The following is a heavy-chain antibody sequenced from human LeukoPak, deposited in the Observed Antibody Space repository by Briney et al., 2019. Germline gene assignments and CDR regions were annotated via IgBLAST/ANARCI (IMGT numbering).Heavy chain of an antibody. D-gene: IGHD1-26*01. CDR1: GFTVSSNY. CDR3: ARGGVGAKGEDY. Sequence: GGSLSLSCAASGFTVSSNYMSWVRQAPGKGLEWVSVIYSGGSTYYADSVKGRFTISRDNSKNTLYLQMNSLRAEDTAVYYCARGGVGAKGEDYWGQGTLVTVSS. V-gene: IGHV3-53*01. J-gene: IGHJ4*02. CDR2: IYSGGST.